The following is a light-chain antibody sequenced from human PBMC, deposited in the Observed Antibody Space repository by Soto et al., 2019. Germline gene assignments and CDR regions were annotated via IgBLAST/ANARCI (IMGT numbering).Light chain of an antibody. V-gene: IGKV3-15*01. CDR1: QNLGSN. J-gene: IGKJ2*01. Sequence: EAVMTQSSATPSASPGERDIVSCRASQNLGSNLAWYQQRPGQAPRLLMYGASTRATETPARFSCRGSATDFTLTIRSLQSEDFSVYYFQQYHNWAPYNFGQVTKVDIK. CDR2: GAS. CDR3: QQYHNWAPYN.